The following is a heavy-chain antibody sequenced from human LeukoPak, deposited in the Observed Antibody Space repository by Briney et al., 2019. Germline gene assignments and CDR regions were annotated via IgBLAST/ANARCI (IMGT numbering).Heavy chain of an antibody. CDR1: GYTFTSYG. Sequence: ASVKVSCKASGYTFTSYGISWVRQAPGQGLEWMGWISAYNRNTNYAQKLQGRVTMTTDTSTSTAYMELRSLRSDDTAVYYCARHFMYYDILTGYQHDYFDYWGQGTLVTVSS. V-gene: IGHV1-18*01. J-gene: IGHJ4*02. D-gene: IGHD3-9*01. CDR3: ARHFMYYDILTGYQHDYFDY. CDR2: ISAYNRNT.